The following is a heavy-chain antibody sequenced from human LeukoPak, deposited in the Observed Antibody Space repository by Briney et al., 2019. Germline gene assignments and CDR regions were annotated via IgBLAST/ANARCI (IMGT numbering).Heavy chain of an antibody. CDR1: GFTFSSYA. Sequence: GGSLRLSCAASGFTFSSYAMSWVRQAPGKGLEWVSGITDSSGSIYHTDSVKGRFTISRDNSKNTLYLQMNSLRGEDTAVYYCAKVGYSSSFHWLDPWGQGTLVTVSS. CDR2: ITDSSGSI. D-gene: IGHD6-13*01. J-gene: IGHJ5*02. CDR3: AKVGYSSSFHWLDP. V-gene: IGHV3-23*01.